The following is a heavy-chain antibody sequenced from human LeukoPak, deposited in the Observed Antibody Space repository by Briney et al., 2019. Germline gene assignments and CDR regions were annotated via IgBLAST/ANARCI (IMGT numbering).Heavy chain of an antibody. J-gene: IGHJ4*02. D-gene: IGHD1-26*01. CDR3: ARDFHLIVGAKNYDY. CDR1: GFTFSSYS. V-gene: IGHV3-21*01. CDR2: ISSSSSYI. Sequence: GGSLRLSCAASGFTFSSYSMNWVRQAPGKGLEWVSSISSSSSYIYYADSVKGRFTISRDNAKNSLYLQMNGLRAEDTAVYYCARDFHLIVGAKNYDYWGQGTLVTVSS.